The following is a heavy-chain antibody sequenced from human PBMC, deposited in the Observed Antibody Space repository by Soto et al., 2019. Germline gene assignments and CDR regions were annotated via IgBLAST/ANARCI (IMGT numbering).Heavy chain of an antibody. D-gene: IGHD3-10*01. Sequence: PSETLSLTCTVSGGSISSYYWSWIRQPPGKGLEWIGYIYYSGSTNYNPSLKSRVTISVDTSKNQFSLKLSSVTAADTAVYYCARDHYYGSGNWFDPWGQGTLVTVSS. V-gene: IGHV4-59*01. CDR3: ARDHYYGSGNWFDP. J-gene: IGHJ5*02. CDR2: IYYSGST. CDR1: GGSISSYY.